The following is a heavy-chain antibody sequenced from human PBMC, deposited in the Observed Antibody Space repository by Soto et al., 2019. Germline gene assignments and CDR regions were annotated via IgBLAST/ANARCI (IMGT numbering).Heavy chain of an antibody. CDR2: INHSGST. CDR3: ARAWQYSSGFFDY. Sequence: SETLSLTCAVYGGSLSGYYWTWIRQPPGTGLEWIGEINHSGSTNYNPSLKSRVTISVDTSKNQFSLKLTSVTAADTAVYYCARAWQYSSGFFDYWGQGTLVTVSS. V-gene: IGHV4-34*01. J-gene: IGHJ4*02. CDR1: GGSLSGYY. D-gene: IGHD6-19*01.